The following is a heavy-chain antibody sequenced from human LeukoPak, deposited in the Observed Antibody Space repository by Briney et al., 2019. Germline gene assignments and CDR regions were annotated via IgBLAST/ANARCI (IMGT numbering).Heavy chain of an antibody. D-gene: IGHD1-1*01. Sequence: GGSLRLSCAASGFTFSSYAMSWVHQAPGKGLEWVSGISGSGGSTYYADSVKGRFTISRDNSKNTLYLQMNSLRAEDTAVYYCAKDLSYNYGATKDYWGQGTLVTVSS. J-gene: IGHJ4*02. CDR2: ISGSGGST. CDR3: AKDLSYNYGATKDY. V-gene: IGHV3-23*01. CDR1: GFTFSSYA.